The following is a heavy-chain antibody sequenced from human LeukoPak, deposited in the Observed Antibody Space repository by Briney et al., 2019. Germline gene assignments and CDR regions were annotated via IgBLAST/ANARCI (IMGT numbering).Heavy chain of an antibody. CDR2: IYTSGST. V-gene: IGHV4-61*02. CDR3: ARGLMLGGTFDY. D-gene: IGHD2-15*01. Sequence: TASETLSLTCTVSGGSISSGSYYWSWIRQPAGKGLEWIGRIYTSGSTNYNPSLKSRVTISVDTSKNQFSLKLSSVTAADTAVYYCARGLMLGGTFDYWGQGTLVTVSS. CDR1: GGSISSGSYY. J-gene: IGHJ4*02.